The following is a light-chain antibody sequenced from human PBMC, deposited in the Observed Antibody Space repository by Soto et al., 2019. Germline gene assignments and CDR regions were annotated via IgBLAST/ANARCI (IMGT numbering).Light chain of an antibody. J-gene: IGKJ1*01. V-gene: IGKV3-20*01. CDR3: QQYGSSPGT. Sequence: EIVLTQSPGTLSLSPGERATLSCRASQSVSSSYLAWYQQKPGQAPRLLIYGASFRATGIPDRFSGSGSGTDFTVTISRLEPEDFAVYYCQQYGSSPGTFGQGTKVELK. CDR1: QSVSSSY. CDR2: GAS.